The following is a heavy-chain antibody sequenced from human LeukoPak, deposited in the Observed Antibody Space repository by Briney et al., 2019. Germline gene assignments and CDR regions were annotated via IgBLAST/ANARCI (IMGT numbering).Heavy chain of an antibody. CDR1: GFTFSSYA. CDR3: ARDRDVDTAMVTGSFDY. CDR2: ISYDGSNK. D-gene: IGHD5-18*01. V-gene: IGHV3-30-3*01. J-gene: IGHJ4*02. Sequence: GRSLRPSCAASGFTFSSYAMHWVRQAPGKGLEWVAVISYDGSNKYYAGSVKGRFTISRDNSENTLYLQMNSLRAEDTAVYYCARDRDVDTAMVTGSFDYWGQGTLVTVSS.